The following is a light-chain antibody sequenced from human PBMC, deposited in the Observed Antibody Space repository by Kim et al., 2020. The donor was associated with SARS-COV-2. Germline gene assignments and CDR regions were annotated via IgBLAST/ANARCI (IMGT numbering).Light chain of an antibody. J-gene: IGLJ3*02. V-gene: IGLV1-51*01. CDR1: SSNIGNNY. Sequence: QSILTQPPSVSAAPGQKVTISCSGSSSNIGNNYVSWYQQFPGTAPKLLIYDNNERPSGIPDRFSGSKSGTSATLGITGLQTGDEADYYCATWDSSLSGGVFGGGTQLTVL. CDR3: ATWDSSLSGGV. CDR2: DNN.